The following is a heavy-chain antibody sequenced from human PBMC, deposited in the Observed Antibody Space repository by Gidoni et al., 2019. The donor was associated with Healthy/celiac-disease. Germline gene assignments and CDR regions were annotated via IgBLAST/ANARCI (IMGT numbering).Heavy chain of an antibody. CDR1: GYSFTSYW. V-gene: IGHV5-51*01. Sequence: EVQLVQSGAEVTKPGESLKISCKGSGYSFTSYWIGWFRQMPWKGREWLGRIYPGDDDTRYSPSFQGQVTISADKSISTAYLQWSSLKASDTAMYYWARRSVLAAFDIWGQGTMVTVSS. CDR2: IYPGDDDT. J-gene: IGHJ3*02. CDR3: ARRSVLAAFDI. D-gene: IGHD3-3*01.